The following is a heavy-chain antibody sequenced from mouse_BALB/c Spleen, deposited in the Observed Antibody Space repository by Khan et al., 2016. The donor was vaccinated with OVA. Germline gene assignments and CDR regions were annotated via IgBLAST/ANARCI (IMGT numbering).Heavy chain of an antibody. Sequence: QVQLQQSGAELARPGASVKMSCKASGYTFTSYTIHWVKQRPGQGLEWSGYINPTNIYTNYNQKFRDKATLTADKSSRTAYMHLSSLTSEDSAVSYCSSAGTYHGNYCALFAYWGQGTLVTVSA. V-gene: IGHV1-4*01. J-gene: IGHJ3*01. CDR1: GYTFTSYT. D-gene: IGHD2-1*01. CDR3: SSAGTYHGNYCALFAY. CDR2: INPTNIYT.